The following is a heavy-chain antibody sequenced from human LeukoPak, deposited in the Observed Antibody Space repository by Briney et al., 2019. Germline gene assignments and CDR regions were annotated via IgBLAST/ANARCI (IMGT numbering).Heavy chain of an antibody. CDR1: GYTFTSYG. Sequence: EASVKVSCKASGYTFTSYGISWVRQAPGQGLEWMAWISAYNGNTNYAQKLQDRVTMTTDTSTSTAYMELRSLRSDDTAVYYCAREDSSSWLVGYYYGMDVWGQGTTVTVSS. D-gene: IGHD6-13*01. V-gene: IGHV1-18*01. J-gene: IGHJ6*02. CDR3: AREDSSSWLVGYYYGMDV. CDR2: ISAYNGNT.